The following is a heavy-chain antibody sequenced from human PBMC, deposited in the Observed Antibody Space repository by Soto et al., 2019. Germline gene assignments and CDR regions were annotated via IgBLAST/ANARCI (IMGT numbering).Heavy chain of an antibody. Sequence: QVQLVQSGAEVKKPGSSVTVSCRASGGTFSNYAINWVRQAPGQGLEWMAGIIPLFGTTNYAQKFQGRVTITADDSTSPAYMELTSLRSEDPAVFYCATSPSSYDTSGSLDYWGQASLVTVSS. CDR1: GGTFSNYA. CDR3: ATSPSSYDTSGSLDY. CDR2: IIPLFGTT. V-gene: IGHV1-69*12. J-gene: IGHJ4*02. D-gene: IGHD3-22*01.